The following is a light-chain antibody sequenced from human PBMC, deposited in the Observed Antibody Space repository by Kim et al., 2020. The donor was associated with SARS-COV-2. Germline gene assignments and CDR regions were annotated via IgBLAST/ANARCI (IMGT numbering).Light chain of an antibody. V-gene: IGLV3-21*04. CDR1: PIGVNS. CDR2: YDS. CDR3: QVWDGDTDHYV. Sequence: PGRTAPIPCGGNPIGVNSVHWSQQKPGPAPLLVIYYDSDRPSGIPERFSGANSMNTATLTISGVEVGDEADYYCQVWDGDTDHYVFGPGTKVTVL. J-gene: IGLJ1*01.